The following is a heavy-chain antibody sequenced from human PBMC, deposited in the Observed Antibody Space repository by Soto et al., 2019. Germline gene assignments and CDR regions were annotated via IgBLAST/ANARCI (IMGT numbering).Heavy chain of an antibody. Sequence: QVQLLESGGGVVRPGASLRLSCSTSGVGFRGYAMNWVRQAPGRGLEWVAVISHIGADIHYADSVRGRFTISRYDSKNTLYLEMNNLRPEDPALYYCARNGRGVHYGNGFDPWGQGSQVTVSP. V-gene: IGHV3-30*04. D-gene: IGHD3-16*01. CDR2: ISHIGADI. J-gene: IGHJ5*02. CDR3: ARNGRGVHYGNGFDP. CDR1: GVGFRGYA.